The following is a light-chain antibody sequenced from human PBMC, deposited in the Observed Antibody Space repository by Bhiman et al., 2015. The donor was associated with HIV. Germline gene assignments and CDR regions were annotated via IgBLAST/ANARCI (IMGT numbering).Light chain of an antibody. V-gene: IGLV1-47*01. CDR2: RNN. Sequence: QSVLTQPPSASGTPGQRVTISCSGSSSNIGSHYVYWYQQLPGTTPKLLIHRNNQRPSGVPDRFSGSKSGTSASLAITGLQAEDGADYYCQSYDSSLSDVFGTGTKVTVL. CDR3: QSYDSSLSDV. J-gene: IGLJ1*01. CDR1: SSNIGSHY.